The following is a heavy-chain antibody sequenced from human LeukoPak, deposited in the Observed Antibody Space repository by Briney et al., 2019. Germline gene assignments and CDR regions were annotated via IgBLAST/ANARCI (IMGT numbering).Heavy chain of an antibody. CDR2: IYTSGST. V-gene: IGHV4-61*02. CDR3: ARGPVLLWFGESSPKFDY. J-gene: IGHJ4*02. Sequence: SQTPSLTCTVSGGSISSGSYYWSWIRQPAGKGLEWIGRIYTSGSTNYDPSLESRVTISVDTSKNQFSLKLSSVTAADTAVYYCARGPVLLWFGESSPKFDYWGQGTLVTVSS. D-gene: IGHD3-10*01. CDR1: GGSISSGSYY.